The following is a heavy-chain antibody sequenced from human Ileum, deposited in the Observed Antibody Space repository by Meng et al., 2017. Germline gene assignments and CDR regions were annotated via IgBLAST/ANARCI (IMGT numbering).Heavy chain of an antibody. CDR2: INEDGSEK. CDR1: GFTFSSYW. J-gene: IGHJ3*02. V-gene: IGHV3-7*01. Sequence: GESLKISCATSGFTFSSYWMSWVRQAPGKGLEWVANINEDGSEKYYVDSVTGRFTISRDNAKNSLYLQMNSLRVEDTAVYYCAKWVGRDMWGQGTRVTVSS. D-gene: IGHD1-26*01. CDR3: AKWVGRDM.